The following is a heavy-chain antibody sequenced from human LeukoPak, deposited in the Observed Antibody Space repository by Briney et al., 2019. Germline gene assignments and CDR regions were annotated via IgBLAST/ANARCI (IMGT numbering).Heavy chain of an antibody. V-gene: IGHV1-18*01. J-gene: IGHJ5*02. CDR3: ARKSYGSGSYLNWFDP. CDR2: ISAYNGNT. CDR1: GYTFTSYG. Sequence: ASVKVSCKASGYTFTSYGISWVRQAPGQGLEWMGWISAYNGNTNYAQKLQGRVTMTTDTSTSTAYMELRSLRSDDTAVYYCARKSYGSGSYLNWFDPWGQGTLVTVSS. D-gene: IGHD3-10*01.